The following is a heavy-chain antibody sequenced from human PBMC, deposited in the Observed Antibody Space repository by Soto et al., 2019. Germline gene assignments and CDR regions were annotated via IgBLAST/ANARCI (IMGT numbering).Heavy chain of an antibody. CDR2: IWYDGSNK. Sequence: QVQLVESGGGVVQPGRSLRLSCAASGFTFSSYGMHWVRQAPGKWLEWVAVIWYDGSNKYYADSVKGRLIISRDNSKNTLYLQMNSLRAEDTAVYYCAREDYSHAENWFDPWCQGTLVTVSS. D-gene: IGHD3-16*01. V-gene: IGHV3-33*01. J-gene: IGHJ5*02. CDR3: AREDYSHAENWFDP. CDR1: GFTFSSYG.